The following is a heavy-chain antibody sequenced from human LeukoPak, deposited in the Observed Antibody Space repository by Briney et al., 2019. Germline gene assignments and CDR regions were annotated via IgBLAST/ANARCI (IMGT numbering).Heavy chain of an antibody. D-gene: IGHD1-26*01. CDR3: ASGLGSHYYYYMDV. CDR1: GFTFSSYG. Sequence: GGSLRLSCAASGFTFSSYGMSWVRQAPGKGLEWVSAISGSGGSTYYADSVKGRFTISRDNSKNSLHLQMNSLRAEDTALYYCASGLGSHYYYYMDVWGKGTTVTVSS. J-gene: IGHJ6*03. V-gene: IGHV3-23*01. CDR2: ISGSGGST.